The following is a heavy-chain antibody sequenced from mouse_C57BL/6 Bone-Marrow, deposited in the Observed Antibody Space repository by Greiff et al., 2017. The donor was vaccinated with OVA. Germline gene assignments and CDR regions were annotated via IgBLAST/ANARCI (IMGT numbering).Heavy chain of an antibody. V-gene: IGHV1-55*01. D-gene: IGHD6-5*01. J-gene: IGHJ2*01. CDR2: IYPGSGST. CDR1: GYTFTSYW. CDR3: AREGIPILYYFDY. Sequence: QVQLQQPGAELVKPGASVKMSCKASGYTFTSYWITWVKQRPGQGLEWIGDIYPGSGSTNYNEKFKSKATLTVDTSSSTAYMQLGSLTSEDSAVYYCAREGIPILYYFDYWGQGTTLTVSS.